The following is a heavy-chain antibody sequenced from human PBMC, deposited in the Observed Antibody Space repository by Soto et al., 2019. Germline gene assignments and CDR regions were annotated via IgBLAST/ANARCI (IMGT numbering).Heavy chain of an antibody. Sequence: GGSLRLSCAASGFTFSSYAMSWVRQAPGKGLEWVSAISGSGGSTYYADSVKGRFTISRDNSKNTLYLQMNSLKAEDTAVYYCAKAYDYVWGSYRPPPPPSIDYWGQGTLVTVSS. J-gene: IGHJ4*02. CDR1: GFTFSSYA. CDR3: AKAYDYVWGSYRPPPPPSIDY. CDR2: ISGSGGST. V-gene: IGHV3-23*01. D-gene: IGHD3-16*02.